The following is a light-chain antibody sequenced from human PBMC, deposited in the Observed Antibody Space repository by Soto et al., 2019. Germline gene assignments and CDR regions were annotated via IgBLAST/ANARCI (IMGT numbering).Light chain of an antibody. V-gene: IGKV1-8*01. J-gene: IGKJ4*01. CDR2: AAS. CDR1: QGISSY. Sequence: AIRITQSPSSLSASTGYRVTITCLASQGISSYLAWYQQKPGKAPKLLIYAASTLQSGVPSRFSGSGSGTDFTLTISCLQSEDFATYYCQQYYSYPLTFGGGTKVDIK. CDR3: QQYYSYPLT.